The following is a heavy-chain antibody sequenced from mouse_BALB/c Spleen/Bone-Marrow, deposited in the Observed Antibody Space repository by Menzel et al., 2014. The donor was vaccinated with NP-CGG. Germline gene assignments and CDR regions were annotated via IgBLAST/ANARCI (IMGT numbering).Heavy chain of an antibody. J-gene: IGHJ3*01. CDR3: ARLDLFAY. V-gene: IGHV14-3*02. Sequence: EVMLVESGAELVKPGASVKLSCTASGFNIKDTYMHWVKQRPEQGLEWIGRIDPANGNTKYDPKFQGKATITADTSSNTAYLQHSSLTSEDTAVYYYARLDLFAYWGQGTLVTVSA. CDR1: GFNIKDTY. CDR2: IDPANGNT.